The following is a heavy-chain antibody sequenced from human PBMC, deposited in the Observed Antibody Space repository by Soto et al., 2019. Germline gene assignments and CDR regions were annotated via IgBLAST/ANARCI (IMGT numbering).Heavy chain of an antibody. J-gene: IGHJ4*02. V-gene: IGHV4-4*07. D-gene: IGHD3-9*01. CDR3: AREDYYDTGYYGG. CDR1: CLSMSGYY. Sequence: RYRTCTVSCLSMSGYYWSWIRQPAGERLEWIGRIYTSGTTDFNPSLKGRVTMSVDTSKNQFSLKLTSVTAADTALYYCAREDYYDTGYYGGWGQRAQVTVSS. CDR2: IYTSGTT.